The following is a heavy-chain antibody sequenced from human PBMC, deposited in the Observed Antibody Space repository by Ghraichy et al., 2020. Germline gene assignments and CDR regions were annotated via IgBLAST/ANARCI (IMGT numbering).Heavy chain of an antibody. Sequence: LSLTCTVSGGSISSYYWSWIRQPPGKGLEWIGYIYYSGSTNYNPSLKSRVTISVDTSKNQFSLKLSSVTAADTAVYYCARGLYYYDSSGWAFWGQGTLVTVSS. CDR1: GGSISSYY. D-gene: IGHD3-22*01. CDR3: ARGLYYYDSSGWAF. V-gene: IGHV4-59*01. J-gene: IGHJ4*02. CDR2: IYYSGST.